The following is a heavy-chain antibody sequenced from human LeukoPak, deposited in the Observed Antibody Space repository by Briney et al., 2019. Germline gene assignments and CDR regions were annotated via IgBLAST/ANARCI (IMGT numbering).Heavy chain of an antibody. CDR1: GGSISSYY. J-gene: IGHJ5*02. D-gene: IGHD1-26*01. Sequence: SETLSLTCTVSGGSISSYYWSWIRQPPGKGLEWIGYISYSGSTSYNPSLKSRVTISVDTSKNQFSLKLSSVTAADTAVYYCARVSRSEWEPLRDFRWFDPWGQGTLVTVSS. CDR2: ISYSGST. CDR3: ARVSRSEWEPLRDFRWFDP. V-gene: IGHV4-59*01.